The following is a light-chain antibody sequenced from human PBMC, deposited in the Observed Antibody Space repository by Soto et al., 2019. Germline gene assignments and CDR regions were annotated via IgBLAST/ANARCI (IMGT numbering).Light chain of an antibody. CDR2: GNT. CDR1: SSNVGADYH. V-gene: IGLV1-40*01. Sequence: QSALTQPPSVSGAPGQRVTIFCAGSSSNVGADYHVHWYQQLPGTAPRLLIDGNTNRPSGVPGRFSGSKSGTSASLAITGLQAEDEADYDCQAYDTSLRAYVFGTGTKVTVL. J-gene: IGLJ1*01. CDR3: QAYDTSLRAYV.